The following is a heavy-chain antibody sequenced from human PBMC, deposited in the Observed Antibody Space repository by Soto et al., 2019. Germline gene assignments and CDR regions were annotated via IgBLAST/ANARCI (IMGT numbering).Heavy chain of an antibody. Sequence: EVQLVESGGGLVQPGRSLRLSCAASGFMFDDFAMHWVRQAPGKGLEWVSGISWNSGDVAYADSVKGRFTISRDNAKHSVYQHLNSLRPEDTALYYCAKAPKVVTHWFDPWGQGTLVTVSS. CDR1: GFMFDDFA. J-gene: IGHJ5*02. D-gene: IGHD3-22*01. CDR3: AKAPKVVTHWFDP. CDR2: ISWNSGDV. V-gene: IGHV3-9*01.